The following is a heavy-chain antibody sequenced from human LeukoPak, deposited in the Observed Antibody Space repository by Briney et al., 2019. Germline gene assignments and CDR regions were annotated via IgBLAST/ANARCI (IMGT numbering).Heavy chain of an antibody. Sequence: SETLSLTCTVSGGSISSYYWSWIRQPPGKGLEWIGYIYYSGNTNYNPSLKSRATISINTSENQFSLKLNSVTAADTAMYYCARLNYFGSGSYNYWGQGTLVTVSS. V-gene: IGHV4-59*01. D-gene: IGHD3-10*01. CDR1: GGSISSYY. J-gene: IGHJ4*02. CDR3: ARLNYFGSGSYNY. CDR2: IYYSGNT.